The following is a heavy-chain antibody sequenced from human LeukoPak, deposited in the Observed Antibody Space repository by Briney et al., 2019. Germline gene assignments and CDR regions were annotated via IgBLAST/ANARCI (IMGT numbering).Heavy chain of an antibody. CDR1: GYTFTGYY. CDR2: INPNSGGT. Sequence: GASVKFSCKASGYTFTGYYMHWVRQAPGQGLEWMGWINPNSGGTNYAQKFQGWVTMTRDTSISTAYMELSRLRSDDTAVYYCARGSSGWYPLSLNAFDIWGQGTMVTVSS. V-gene: IGHV1-2*04. D-gene: IGHD6-19*01. CDR3: ARGSSGWYPLSLNAFDI. J-gene: IGHJ3*02.